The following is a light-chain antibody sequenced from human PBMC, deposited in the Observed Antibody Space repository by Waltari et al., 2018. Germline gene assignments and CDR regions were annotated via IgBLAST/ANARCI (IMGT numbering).Light chain of an antibody. CDR2: YDT. CDR3: QVWDMSSECNV. CDR1: IFGTKT. J-gene: IGLJ6*01. Sequence: SFVLTQPPSVSVAPGETAKITCGGTIFGTKTVHWYQQRPGQAPVLVIFYDTDRPSGIPERFSGSNSGNTATLTISRVEAGDEADYYCQVWDMSSECNVLGSGTKVTVL. V-gene: IGLV3-21*04.